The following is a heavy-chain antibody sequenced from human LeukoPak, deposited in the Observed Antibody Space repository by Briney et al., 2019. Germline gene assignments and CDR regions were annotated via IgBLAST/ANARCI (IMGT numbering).Heavy chain of an antibody. CDR3: ARGGKWVATSSVFDY. J-gene: IGHJ4*02. V-gene: IGHV1-18*01. Sequence: ASVKVSCKASGGTFSSYAISWVRQAPGQGLEWMGWISAYNGNTNYAQKLQGRVTMTTDTSTSTAYMELRSLRSDDTAVYYCARGGKWVATSSVFDYWGQGTLVTVSS. CDR1: GGTFSSYA. CDR2: ISAYNGNT. D-gene: IGHD5-12*01.